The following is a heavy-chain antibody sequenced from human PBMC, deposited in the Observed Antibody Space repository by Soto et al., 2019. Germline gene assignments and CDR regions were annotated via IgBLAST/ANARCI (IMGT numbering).Heavy chain of an antibody. CDR2: INAGNGNT. J-gene: IGHJ5*02. CDR1: GDTFTSYA. V-gene: IGHV1-3*01. CDR3: ARDRNCSSTSCLTP. Sequence: ASVKVSCKASGDTFTSYAMHWVRQAPGQRLEWMGWINAGNGNTKYSQKFQGRVTITRDTSASTAYMELSSLRSEDTAVYYCARDRNCSSTSCLTPWGQGTLVTVSS. D-gene: IGHD2-2*01.